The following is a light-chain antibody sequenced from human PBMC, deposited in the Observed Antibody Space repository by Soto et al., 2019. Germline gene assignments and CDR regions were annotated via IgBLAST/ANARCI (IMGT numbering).Light chain of an antibody. Sequence: EIVLTQSPGTLSLSPGERATLSCRASQSVSSNYLAWYQQKPGQAPRLLIYGASSRATGIPDRFIGSGYGTDFTLTINRLEPEDFAVYYCQQYGGSPRVTFGGGTKVEIK. CDR2: GAS. V-gene: IGKV3-20*01. CDR3: QQYGGSPRVT. CDR1: QSVSSNY. J-gene: IGKJ4*01.